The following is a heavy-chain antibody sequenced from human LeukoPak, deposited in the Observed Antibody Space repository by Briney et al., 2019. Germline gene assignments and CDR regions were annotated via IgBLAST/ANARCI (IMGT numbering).Heavy chain of an antibody. CDR1: GGFIRSSGYS. V-gene: IGHV4-30-2*06. CDR3: VRGSSVTMVRGVIVTYGLDV. Sequence: SETLSLTCGVSGGFIRSSGYSWSWIRQSPGMGLEWIGNIYHSGDTYYNPSLKNRLTISVDRLKNQFSLRLTSVTAADTAVYYCVRGSSVTMVRGVIVTYGLDVWGQGTTVTVSS. D-gene: IGHD3-10*01. CDR2: IYHSGDT. J-gene: IGHJ6*02.